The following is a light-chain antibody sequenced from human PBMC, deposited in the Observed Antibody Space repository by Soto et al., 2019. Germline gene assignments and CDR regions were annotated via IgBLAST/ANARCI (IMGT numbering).Light chain of an antibody. CDR2: DTS. CDR3: QQRSNWPCT. Sequence: EIELTQSQATLSLSPGERATLSCRASQSVSSSLAWYQQKPGQAPRLLIYDTSNRATGIPARFSGSGSGTDFTLTISSLEPEDFAVYYCQQRSNWPCTFGQGTKVDIK. V-gene: IGKV3-11*01. J-gene: IGKJ1*01. CDR1: QSVSSS.